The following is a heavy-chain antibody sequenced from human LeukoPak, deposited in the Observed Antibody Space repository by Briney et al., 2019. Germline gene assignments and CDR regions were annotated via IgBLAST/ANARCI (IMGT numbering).Heavy chain of an antibody. D-gene: IGHD5-24*01. CDR3: TTSPGMTTIFSYFDN. CDR1: GGFAFATSA. Sequence: PGGSLRLSCAASGGFAFATSAMSWLRHAPGTALEWVSTISGSGGTTFYADSVKGRFTISRDNSKNTLYLQMNSLRAEDTAVYFCTTSPGMTTIFSYFDNWGQGTLVTVSS. CDR2: ISGSGGTT. J-gene: IGHJ4*02. V-gene: IGHV3-23*01.